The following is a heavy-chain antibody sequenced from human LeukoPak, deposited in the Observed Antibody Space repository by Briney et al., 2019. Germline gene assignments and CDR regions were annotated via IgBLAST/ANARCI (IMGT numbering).Heavy chain of an antibody. J-gene: IGHJ4*02. Sequence: GGSLRLSCAASGFTFSSYSMNWVRQAPGKGLEWVAVISYDGSNKYYADSVKGRFTISRDNSKNTLYLQMNSLRAEDTAVYYCAKDKRCSGGSCYSVFDYWGQGTLVTVSS. CDR2: ISYDGSNK. D-gene: IGHD2-15*01. CDR1: GFTFSSYS. CDR3: AKDKRCSGGSCYSVFDY. V-gene: IGHV3-30*18.